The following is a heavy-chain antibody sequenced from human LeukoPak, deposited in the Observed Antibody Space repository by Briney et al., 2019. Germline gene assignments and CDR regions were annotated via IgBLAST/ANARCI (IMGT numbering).Heavy chain of an antibody. V-gene: IGHV1-69*13. CDR2: IIPIFGTA. D-gene: IGHD5-18*01. Sequence: SVKVSCKASGGTFSSYAISWVRQAPGQGLEWMGGIIPIFGTANYAQKFQGRVTITADESTSTAYMELSSLRSEDTAVYCCARGGNSYGYVWRGDYWGQGTLVTVSS. CDR3: ARGGNSYGYVWRGDY. CDR1: GGTFSSYA. J-gene: IGHJ4*02.